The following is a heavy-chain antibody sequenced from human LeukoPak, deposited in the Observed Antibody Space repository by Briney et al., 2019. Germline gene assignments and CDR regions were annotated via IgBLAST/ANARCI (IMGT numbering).Heavy chain of an antibody. Sequence: SVKVSCKASGGTFSSYAISWVRPAPGQGLEWMGRIIPILGIANCAQKFQGRVTITADKSTSTAYMELSSLRSEDTAVYNCARVLGGGSYCRLDYWGQGTLVTVSS. V-gene: IGHV1-69*04. CDR3: ARVLGGGSYCRLDY. J-gene: IGHJ4*02. CDR2: IIPILGIA. CDR1: GGTFSSYA. D-gene: IGHD1-26*01.